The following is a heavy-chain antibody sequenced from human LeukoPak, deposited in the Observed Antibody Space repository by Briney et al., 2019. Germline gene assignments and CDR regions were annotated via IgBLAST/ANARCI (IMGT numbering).Heavy chain of an antibody. CDR3: ARVRSTTSYFYFDY. D-gene: IGHD2-2*01. Sequence: GGSLRLSCAASGFTFSTYGMHWVRQAPGKGLEWLAIIWFDGSNKYYADSLKDRFTISRDNSKNTLYLQMNSLRAEDTAVYYCARVRSTTSYFYFDYWGQGTLVTVSS. CDR2: IWFDGSNK. V-gene: IGHV3-33*01. J-gene: IGHJ4*02. CDR1: GFTFSTYG.